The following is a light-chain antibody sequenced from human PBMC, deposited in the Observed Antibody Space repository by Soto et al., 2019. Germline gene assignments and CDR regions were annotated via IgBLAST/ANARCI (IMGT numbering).Light chain of an antibody. CDR3: SSYISSSTLV. CDR2: EVS. Sequence: QSVLTQPASVSGSPGQSITISCTGTSSDFGAYKHVSWYQQHPGKDPKLMIYEVSNRPSGVSNRFSGSKSGNTASLTISGLQAEDEADYYCSSYISSSTLVFGTGTKVTVL. V-gene: IGLV2-14*01. CDR1: SSDFGAYKH. J-gene: IGLJ1*01.